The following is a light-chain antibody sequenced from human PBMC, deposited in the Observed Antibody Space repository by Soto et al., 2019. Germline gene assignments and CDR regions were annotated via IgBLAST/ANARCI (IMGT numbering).Light chain of an antibody. CDR2: KTS. CDR3: QQYKSFALT. J-gene: IGKJ4*01. Sequence: DIQMTQSPATLSASVGDRVTITCRASQSINNWFAWYQQKPGKAPKLLIYKTSDLESGVPSRFSGSGSGTEFSLTISSLQPDDFATYYCQQYKSFALTFGEGTRVEVK. CDR1: QSINNW. V-gene: IGKV1-5*03.